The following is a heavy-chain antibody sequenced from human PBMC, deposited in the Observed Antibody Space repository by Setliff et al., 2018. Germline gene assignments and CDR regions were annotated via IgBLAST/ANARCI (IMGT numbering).Heavy chain of an antibody. J-gene: IGHJ4*02. CDR2: INTGDDII. V-gene: IGHV3-48*03. D-gene: IGHD2-8*02. Sequence: GGSLRLSCAGSRSAFSGDDMNWVRQAPGKGLEWISYINTGDDIIYYAPSVKGRFTISRDNAKNSLFLQMNSLRADDTAFYYCVRDSPIRLGVLLSWGQGTLVTVSS. CDR3: VRDSPIRLGVLLS. CDR1: RSAFSGDD.